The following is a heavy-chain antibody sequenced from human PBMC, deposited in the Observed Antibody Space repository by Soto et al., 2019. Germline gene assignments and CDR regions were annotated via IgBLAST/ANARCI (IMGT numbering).Heavy chain of an antibody. Sequence: QITLKESGPTLVKPTQTLTLTCSFSGFSLSTSGVGVGWIRQPPGKALEGLARIYWDDDKRYRPSLRRRLNVPKDTSKNQVVLIMTNMDPVDTATYYCAQSRCDGDCLQSYASHYYYGMDVWGQGTTVTVSS. CDR1: GFSLSTSGVG. V-gene: IGHV2-5*02. CDR2: IYWDDDK. CDR3: AQSRCDGDCLQSYASHYYYGMDV. J-gene: IGHJ6*02. D-gene: IGHD2-21*02.